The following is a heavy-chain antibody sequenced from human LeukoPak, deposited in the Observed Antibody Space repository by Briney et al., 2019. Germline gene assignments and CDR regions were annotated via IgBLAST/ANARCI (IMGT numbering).Heavy chain of an antibody. J-gene: IGHJ4*02. V-gene: IGHV3-23*01. D-gene: IGHD3-10*01. CDR1: GFTLSGFA. CDR2: ISGSGDNT. CDR3: AREILWFGESRGFDY. Sequence: GGSLRLSCEASGFTLSGFAMSWVRRTPGKGLDWVSGISGSGDNTLYADSVKGGFTISRDNSKNKLYLEMNSLRAEDTAVYYCAREILWFGESRGFDYWGQGTLVTVSS.